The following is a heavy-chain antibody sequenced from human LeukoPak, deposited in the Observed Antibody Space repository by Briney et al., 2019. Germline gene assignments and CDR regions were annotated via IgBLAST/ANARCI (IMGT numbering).Heavy chain of an antibody. D-gene: IGHD1-26*01. CDR3: ARVRIVVATGRDY. J-gene: IGHJ4*02. CDR1: GFTFSSYA. CDR2: ISYDGSNK. Sequence: PGGSLRLSCAASGFTFSSYAMHWVRQAPGKGLEWVAVISYDGSNKHYADSVKGRFTISRDNSKNTLYLQMNSLRAEDTAVYYCARVRIVVATGRDYWGQGTLVTVSS. V-gene: IGHV3-30-3*01.